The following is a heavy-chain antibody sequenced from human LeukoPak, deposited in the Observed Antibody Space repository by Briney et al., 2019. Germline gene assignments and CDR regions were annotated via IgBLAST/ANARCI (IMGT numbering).Heavy chain of an antibody. Sequence: ASVKVSCKASGYTFTDHYIHWVWQAPGQGLEWMGWIHPDSGGTNYAQKFQGWVTMTRDTSISTAYMELSRLRSDDTAVYYCARDRCSGGSCYCDYWGQGTLVTVSS. D-gene: IGHD2-15*01. J-gene: IGHJ4*02. V-gene: IGHV1-2*04. CDR1: GYTFTDHY. CDR2: IHPDSGGT. CDR3: ARDRCSGGSCYCDY.